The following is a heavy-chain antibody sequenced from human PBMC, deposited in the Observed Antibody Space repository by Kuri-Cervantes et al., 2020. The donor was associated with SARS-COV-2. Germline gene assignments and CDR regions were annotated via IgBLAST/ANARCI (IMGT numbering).Heavy chain of an antibody. CDR3: ARRIMVFVVGGALLSWFYP. CDR2: IYYSGST. CDR1: GGSISSSSYY. Sequence: GSLRLSCTVSGGSISSSSYYWGWIRQPPGKGLEWIGSIYYSGSTYYNPSLKSRVTISVDTSKNQFSLKLSSVTDADTAVYYCARRIMVFVVGGALLSWFYPWGQGTLVTVSS. D-gene: IGHD3/OR15-3a*01. J-gene: IGHJ5*02. V-gene: IGHV4-39*01.